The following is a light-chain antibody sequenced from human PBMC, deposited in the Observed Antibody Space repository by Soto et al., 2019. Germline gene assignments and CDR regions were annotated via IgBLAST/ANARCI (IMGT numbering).Light chain of an antibody. Sequence: EIVLTQSPGTLSLSPGERATLSCRASQSVTSTDLAWYQQKPGQAPRLLIYGASSRATGIPDRFSGSGSGTDFTLTISRLEPEDFAVYYCQQYGSSPWTFGQGTKVDNK. CDR3: QQYGSSPWT. CDR2: GAS. CDR1: QSVTSTD. V-gene: IGKV3-20*01. J-gene: IGKJ1*01.